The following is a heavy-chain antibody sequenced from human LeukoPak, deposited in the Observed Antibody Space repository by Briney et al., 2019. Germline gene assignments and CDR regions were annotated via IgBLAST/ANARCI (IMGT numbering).Heavy chain of an antibody. J-gene: IGHJ4*02. V-gene: IGHV3-15*01. CDR3: TSADYSSGRYYFDY. D-gene: IGHD6-19*01. CDR1: QFTFGDYA. Sequence: PGGSLRLSCTSSQFTFGDYAMSWVRQAPGKGLEWVGRIKSKTDGGTTDYAAPVKGRFTISRDVSKTTLYLQMNSLKTEASAVYYCTSADYSSGRYYFDYWGQGTLVTVSS. CDR2: IKSKTDGGTT.